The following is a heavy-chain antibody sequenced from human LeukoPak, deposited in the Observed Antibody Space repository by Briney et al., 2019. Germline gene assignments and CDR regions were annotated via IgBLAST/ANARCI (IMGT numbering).Heavy chain of an antibody. CDR1: GFTFDDYA. Sequence: SGRSLRLSCAASGFTFDDYAMHWVRQAQGKGLEWVSGISWNSGSIGYADSVKGRFTISRDNAKNSLYLQMNSLRAEDMALYYCAKEGSSGWYDYWGQGTLVTVSS. V-gene: IGHV3-9*03. D-gene: IGHD6-19*01. CDR3: AKEGSSGWYDY. CDR2: ISWNSGSI. J-gene: IGHJ4*02.